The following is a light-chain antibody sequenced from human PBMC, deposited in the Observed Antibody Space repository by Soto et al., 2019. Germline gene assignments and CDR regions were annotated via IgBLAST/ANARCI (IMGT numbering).Light chain of an antibody. V-gene: IGLV2-14*01. CDR2: EVT. CDR1: SSDVGDYPY. CDR3: SFYSRTNTLV. J-gene: IGLJ2*01. Sequence: QSALTQPASVSGSPGQSITISCTGTSSDVGDYPYVSWYQQHPGKVPKLIIYEVTNRPSGVSGRFSGSKSENTASLTISGLQAEDEADYYCSFYSRTNTLVFGSGTKLTVL.